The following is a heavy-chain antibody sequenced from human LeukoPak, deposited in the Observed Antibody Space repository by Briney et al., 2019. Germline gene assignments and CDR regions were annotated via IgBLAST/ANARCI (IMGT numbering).Heavy chain of an antibody. V-gene: IGHV4-59*11. CDR1: GGSISSHY. CDR2: VHYSGST. J-gene: IGHJ6*03. D-gene: IGHD1-26*01. Sequence: SETLSLTCTVSGGSISSHYWSWIRQPPGKELEWIGYVHYSGSTNYNPSLKSRVTMSVDTSKNQFSLKLSSVTAADTAVYYCARGWGYMDVWGKGTTVTVSS. CDR3: ARGWGYMDV.